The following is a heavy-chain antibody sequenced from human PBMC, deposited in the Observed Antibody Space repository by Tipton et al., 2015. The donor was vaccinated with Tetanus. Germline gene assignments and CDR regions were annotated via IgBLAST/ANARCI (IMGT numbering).Heavy chain of an antibody. CDR3: ARGITMVRGVDY. Sequence: TLSLTCTVSGGSISSGDCYWSWIRQPPGKGLEWIGYIYYSGSTYYNPSLKSRVTISVDTSKNQFSLKLSSVTAADTAVYYCARGITMVRGVDYWGQGTLVTVSS. V-gene: IGHV4-30-4*01. CDR1: GGSISSGDCY. J-gene: IGHJ4*02. CDR2: IYYSGST. D-gene: IGHD3-10*01.